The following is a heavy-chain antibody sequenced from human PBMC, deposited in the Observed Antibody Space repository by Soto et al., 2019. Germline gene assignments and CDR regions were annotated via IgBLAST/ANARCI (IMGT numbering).Heavy chain of an antibody. CDR1: GYTFTSYA. D-gene: IGHD3-3*01. CDR2: INAGNGNT. J-gene: IGHJ4*02. V-gene: IGHV1-3*01. Sequence: GASVKVSCKASGYTFTSYAMHWVRQAPGQRLEWMGWINAGNGNTKYSQKFQGRVTITRDTSASTAYMELSSLRSEDTAVYYCARDRSAHYDFWSGSFDYWGQGTLVTVSS. CDR3: ARDRSAHYDFWSGSFDY.